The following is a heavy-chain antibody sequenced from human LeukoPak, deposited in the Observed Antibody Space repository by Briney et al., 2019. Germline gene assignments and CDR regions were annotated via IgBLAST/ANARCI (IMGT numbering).Heavy chain of an antibody. D-gene: IGHD2-2*01. V-gene: IGHV3-30*18. Sequence: PGRSLRLSCAASGFTFSSYGMHWVHQAPGKGLEWVAVISYDGSNKYYADSVKGRFTISRDNSKNTLYLQMNSLRAEDTAVYYCAKDVVPAATYYYGMDVWGQGTTVTVSS. J-gene: IGHJ6*02. CDR3: AKDVVPAATYYYGMDV. CDR2: ISYDGSNK. CDR1: GFTFSSYG.